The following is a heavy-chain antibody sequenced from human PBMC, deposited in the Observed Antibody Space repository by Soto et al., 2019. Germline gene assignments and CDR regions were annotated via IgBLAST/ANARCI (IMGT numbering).Heavy chain of an antibody. CDR1: GFTFSSYA. CDR3: AKTHLRGQWLAKANWFDP. V-gene: IGHV3-23*01. D-gene: IGHD6-19*01. J-gene: IGHJ5*02. CDR2: ISGSGGST. Sequence: GGSLRLSCAASGFTFSSYAMSWVRQAPGKGLEWVSAISGSGGSTYYADSVKGRFTISRDNSKNTLYLQMNSLRAEDTAVYYCAKTHLRGQWLAKANWFDPGGQGTLVTVSS.